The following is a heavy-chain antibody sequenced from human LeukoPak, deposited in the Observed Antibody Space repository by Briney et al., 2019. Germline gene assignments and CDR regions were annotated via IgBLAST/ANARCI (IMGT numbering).Heavy chain of an antibody. CDR3: ARDDPIESITIFGVVKVSDAFDI. V-gene: IGHV3-21*01. J-gene: IGHJ3*02. Sequence: PGGSLRLSCAASGFTFSSYSMNWVRQAPGKGLEWVSSISSSSSYIYYADSVKGRFTISRDNAKNSLYLQMNSLRAEDTAVYYCARDDPIESITIFGVVKVSDAFDIWGQGTMVTVSS. D-gene: IGHD3-3*01. CDR2: ISSSSSYI. CDR1: GFTFSSYS.